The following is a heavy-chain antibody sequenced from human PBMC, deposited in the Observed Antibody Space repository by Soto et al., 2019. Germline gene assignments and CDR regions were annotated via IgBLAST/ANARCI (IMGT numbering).Heavy chain of an antibody. CDR1: GYSFTNYY. CDR3: TRGGAIVVETAPFYL. CDR2: INAGGGDT. V-gene: IGHV1-46*03. D-gene: IGHD2-21*02. Sequence: ASVKVSCKASGYSFTNYYMHWVRQAPGQGLEWMGTINAGGGDTTYAQRFQGRVTMTRDTSTSTVSMELSSLRYEDTALYYCTRGGAIVVETAPFYLWGQGTLVTVSS. J-gene: IGHJ5*02.